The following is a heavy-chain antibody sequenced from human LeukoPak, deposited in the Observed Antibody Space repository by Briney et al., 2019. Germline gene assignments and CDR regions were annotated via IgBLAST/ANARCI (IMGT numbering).Heavy chain of an antibody. Sequence: PGGSLRLSCAASGFTFSSYAMSWVRQAPGKGLEWVSAISGSGGSTYYADSVKGRFTISRDNSKNTLYLQMNSLRAEDTAVYYCAKAYYDFWSGYSFDYWGQGTLVTFSS. D-gene: IGHD3-3*01. CDR2: ISGSGGST. V-gene: IGHV3-23*01. J-gene: IGHJ4*02. CDR1: GFTFSSYA. CDR3: AKAYYDFWSGYSFDY.